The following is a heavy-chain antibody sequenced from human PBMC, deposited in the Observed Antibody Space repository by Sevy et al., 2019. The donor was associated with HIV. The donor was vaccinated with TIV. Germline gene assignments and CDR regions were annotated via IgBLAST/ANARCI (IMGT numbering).Heavy chain of an antibody. V-gene: IGHV3-74*01. J-gene: IGHJ4*02. CDR1: GFTFCSYW. Sequence: GGSLRLSCAASGFTFCSYWMHWVRQAPGKGLVWVSRINSDGSSTSYADSVKGRFTISRDNAKNTLYLQMNSLRAEDTAVYYCARGNSGSFLGSDYWGQGTLVTVSS. D-gene: IGHD1-26*01. CDR2: INSDGSST. CDR3: ARGNSGSFLGSDY.